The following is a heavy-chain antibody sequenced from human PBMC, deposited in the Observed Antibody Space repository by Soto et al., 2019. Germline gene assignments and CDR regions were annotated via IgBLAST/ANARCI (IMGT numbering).Heavy chain of an antibody. D-gene: IGHD3-10*01. CDR2: IIPILGIA. V-gene: IGHV1-69*02. CDR1: GGTFSSYT. CDR3: ARGYYGSGSNYNWSDP. J-gene: IGHJ5*02. Sequence: ASVKVSWKASGGTFSSYTISWVRQAPGQGLEWMGRIIPILGIANYAQKFQGRVTITADKSTSTAYMELSSLRSEDTAVYYCARGYYGSGSNYNWSDPWGQGPLGTVS.